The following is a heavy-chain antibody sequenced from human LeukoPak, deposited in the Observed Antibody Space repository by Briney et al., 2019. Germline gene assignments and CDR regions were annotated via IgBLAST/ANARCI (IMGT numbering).Heavy chain of an antibody. CDR1: GFTFSSYS. J-gene: IGHJ4*02. CDR3: ARDVDYYDSSGYDY. CDR2: ISSSSSTI. Sequence: GSLRLSCAASGFTFSSYSMNWVRQAPGKGLEWVSYISSSSSTIYYADSVKGRFTISRDNAKNSLYLQMNSLRAEDTAVYYCARDVDYYDSSGYDYWGQGTLVTVSS. V-gene: IGHV3-48*01. D-gene: IGHD3-22*01.